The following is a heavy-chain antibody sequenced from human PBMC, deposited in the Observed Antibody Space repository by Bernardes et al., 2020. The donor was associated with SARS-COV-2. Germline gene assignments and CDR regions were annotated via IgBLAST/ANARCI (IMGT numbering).Heavy chain of an antibody. CDR1: GFTFSSYA. Sequence: GGSLRLSCAASGFTFSSYAMHWVRQAPGKGLEWVAVISYDGSNKYYADSVKGRFTISRDNSKNTLYLQMNSLRAEDTAVYYCAREVPEDSVVAAIGYYYYYGMDVWGQGTTVTVSS. CDR3: AREVPEDSVVAAIGYYYYYGMDV. V-gene: IGHV3-30-3*01. J-gene: IGHJ6*02. D-gene: IGHD2-15*01. CDR2: ISYDGSNK.